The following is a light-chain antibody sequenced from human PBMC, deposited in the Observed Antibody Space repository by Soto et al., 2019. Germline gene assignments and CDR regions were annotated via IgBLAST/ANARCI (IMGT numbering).Light chain of an antibody. Sequence: DIQMTQSPSTLSGSVGDRVTITCRASQTISCWLAWYQQKPGKAPKLLIYKASTLKSGVPSRFSGSGSGTEFTLTISSLQPDDFATYYCRRYNSYSEAFGQGTKVEL. V-gene: IGKV1-5*03. J-gene: IGKJ1*01. CDR3: RRYNSYSEA. CDR1: QTISCW. CDR2: KAS.